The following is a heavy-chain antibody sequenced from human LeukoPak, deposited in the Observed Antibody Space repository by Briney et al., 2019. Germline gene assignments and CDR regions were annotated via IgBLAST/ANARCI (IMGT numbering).Heavy chain of an antibody. CDR3: ARNSANNDY. V-gene: IGHV3-11*01. Sequence: GGSLRLSCAAPGFTFSDYYMSWIRQAPGKGLEWVSYISSSGSTIHYVDSVKGRFTISRDNAKDSLYLQMNSLRAEDTAVYYCARNSANNDYWGQGTLVTVSS. J-gene: IGHJ4*02. CDR1: GFTFSDYY. D-gene: IGHD1-26*01. CDR2: ISSSGSTI.